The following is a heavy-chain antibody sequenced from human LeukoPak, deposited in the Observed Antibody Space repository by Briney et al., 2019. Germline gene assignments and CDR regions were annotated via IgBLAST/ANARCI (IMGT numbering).Heavy chain of an antibody. J-gene: IGHJ3*02. V-gene: IGHV4-59*01. D-gene: IGHD6-13*01. CDR1: GGSISSYY. CDR3: ARDLAAAGTVDI. CDR2: IYYSGST. Sequence: KPSETLSLTCTVSGGSISSYYWSWIRQPPGKGLEWIGYIYYSGSTNYNPSLKSRVTISVDTSKNQFSLKLSSVTAADTAVYYCARDLAAAGTVDIWGQGTMVTVSS.